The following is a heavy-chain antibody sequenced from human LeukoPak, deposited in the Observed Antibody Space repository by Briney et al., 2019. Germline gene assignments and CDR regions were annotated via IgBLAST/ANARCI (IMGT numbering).Heavy chain of an antibody. D-gene: IGHD6-19*01. V-gene: IGHV4-59*01. CDR1: GVSINNYY. CDR2: IHYTGTP. Sequence: PSETLSLTCTVSGVSINNYYWNWIRQPPGKGLEWIGYIHYTGTPTYNPSLESRVAISLDTSKNQFSLKLNSVTAADTPVYYCARAVDSSGRWYFHMDVWGKGTTVTVSS. J-gene: IGHJ6*03. CDR3: ARAVDSSGRWYFHMDV.